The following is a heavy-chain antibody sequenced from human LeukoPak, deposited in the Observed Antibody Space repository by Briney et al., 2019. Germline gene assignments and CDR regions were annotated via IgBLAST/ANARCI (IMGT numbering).Heavy chain of an antibody. J-gene: IGHJ4*02. CDR2: ISAIGSTI. CDR3: ARYPSRYCTSTSCYLVH. Sequence: GGSLRLSCAASGFTFSSYEMNWVRQAPGKGLEGVSYISAIGSTIYYADSVKGRFTISRDNAKNSLYLQMHSLRAEDTAVYYCARYPSRYCTSTSCYLVHWGQGALVTVSS. V-gene: IGHV3-48*03. CDR1: GFTFSSYE. D-gene: IGHD2-2*01.